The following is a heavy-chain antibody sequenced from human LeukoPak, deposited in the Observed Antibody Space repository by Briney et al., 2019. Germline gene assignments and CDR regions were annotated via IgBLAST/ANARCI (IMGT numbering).Heavy chain of an antibody. Sequence: ASVKVSCKASGGTFSSYAISWVRQAPGQGLEWMGRIIPILGIANYAQKFQGRVTITADKSTSTAYMELSSLRSEDTAVYYCARFGHRTESYYNVIDYWGQGTLVTVSS. D-gene: IGHD3-10*01. J-gene: IGHJ4*02. CDR2: IIPILGIA. V-gene: IGHV1-69*04. CDR3: ARFGHRTESYYNVIDY. CDR1: GGTFSSYA.